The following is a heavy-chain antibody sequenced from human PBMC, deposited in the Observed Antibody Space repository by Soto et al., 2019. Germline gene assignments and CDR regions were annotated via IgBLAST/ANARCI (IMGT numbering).Heavy chain of an antibody. CDR1: GGSFSSGTYY. CDR2: ISSSGTT. D-gene: IGHD3-22*01. Sequence: SETLSLTCTVSGGSFSSGTYYWIWIRQPPGKGLEWLGYISSSGTTNYNPPLKSRVTIALDTSENQFSLKLSSVTAADSAVYYFSREDARYYSDNGGYKNWFDLWGQGTLVTVSS. V-gene: IGHV4-61*01. J-gene: IGHJ5*02. CDR3: SREDARYYSDNGGYKNWFDL.